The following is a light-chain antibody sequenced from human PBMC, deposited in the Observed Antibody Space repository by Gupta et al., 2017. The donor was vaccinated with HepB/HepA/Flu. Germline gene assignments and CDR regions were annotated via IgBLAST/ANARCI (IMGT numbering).Light chain of an antibody. CDR2: GAS. J-gene: IGKJ4*01. V-gene: IGKV3-20*01. Sequence: EIVLTQSPGTLSLSPGERATLSCRASQSFTSGYLAWYQQKPGQAPRLLIYGASSRATDIPDRFSGSGSGTDFTLTISRLEPEDFAVYYCQHYYDSIPLSFGGGTKVEMK. CDR3: QHYYDSIPLS. CDR1: QSFTSGY.